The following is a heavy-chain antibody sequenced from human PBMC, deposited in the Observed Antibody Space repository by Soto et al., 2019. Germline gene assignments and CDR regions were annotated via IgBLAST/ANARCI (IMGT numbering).Heavy chain of an antibody. CDR1: GGSVSSGSYY. CDR3: ASEGFPRKYYLDD. CDR2: IYYSGST. V-gene: IGHV4-61*01. J-gene: IGHJ4*02. Sequence: PSETLSLTCTVSGGSVSSGSYYWSWIRQPPGKGLQWIGYIYYSGSTNYNRSLKSRVTISVDTSKDQFSLKLSSVTAADTAVYYCASEGFPRKYYLDDWGQGALVTVSS. D-gene: IGHD3-3*01.